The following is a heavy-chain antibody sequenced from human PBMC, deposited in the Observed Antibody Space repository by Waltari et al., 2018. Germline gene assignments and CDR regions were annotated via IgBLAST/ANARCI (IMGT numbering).Heavy chain of an antibody. V-gene: IGHV3-74*01. CDR1: GFTFSNYK. CDR2: INEDGSST. Sequence: EVQLVESGGGLVLPGGSLRLSCAASGFTFSNYKTHWVRQAPGKGLAWVSSINEDGSSTTYADSVKGRFTISRDNAKNTVHLEMNSLRAEDTAIYYCIRAGFDIWGQGTMVTVSS. CDR3: IRAGFDI. J-gene: IGHJ3*02.